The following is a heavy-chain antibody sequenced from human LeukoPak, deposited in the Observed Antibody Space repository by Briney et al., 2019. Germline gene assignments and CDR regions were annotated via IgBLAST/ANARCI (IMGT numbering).Heavy chain of an antibody. J-gene: IGHJ4*02. D-gene: IGHD5-12*01. CDR1: GFTFSSYA. CDR2: ISGSGDST. V-gene: IGHV3-23*01. Sequence: GGSLRLSCAASGFTFSSYAMSWVRQGPGKGLEWVSGISGSGDSTYYADSVKGRFTISRDNSKNTLYLQMNSLRVEDTAVYYCAKGYSGYEWFFDYWGQGTLVTGSS. CDR3: AKGYSGYEWFFDY.